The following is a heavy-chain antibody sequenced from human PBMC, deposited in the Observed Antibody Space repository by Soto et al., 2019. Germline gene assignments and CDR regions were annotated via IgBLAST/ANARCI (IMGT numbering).Heavy chain of an antibody. J-gene: IGHJ4*02. D-gene: IGHD2-2*01. CDR2: IYYSGST. Sequence: SETLSLTCTVSGGSISSSSYYWGWIRQPPGKGLEWIGSIYYSGSTYYNPSLKSRVTISVDTSKNQFSLKLSSVTAADTAVYYCARGIVVVPAAMCYFDYWGQGTLVTVSS. V-gene: IGHV4-39*07. CDR3: ARGIVVVPAAMCYFDY. CDR1: GGSISSSSYY.